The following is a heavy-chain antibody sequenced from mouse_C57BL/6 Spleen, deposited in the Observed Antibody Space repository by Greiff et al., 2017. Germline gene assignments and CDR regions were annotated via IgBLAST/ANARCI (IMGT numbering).Heavy chain of an antibody. CDR3: ARKDGSREDWYFDV. CDR1: GYTFTSYW. D-gene: IGHD3-1*01. Sequence: QVQLQQSGAELVKPGASVKMSCKASGYTFTSYWITWVKQRPGQGLEWIGDIYPGSGSTNYNEKFKGKATLTVDTSSSTAYMQLSSLTSEDSAVYFCARKDGSREDWYFDVWGKGTTVTVSS. V-gene: IGHV1-55*01. CDR2: IYPGSGST. J-gene: IGHJ1*03.